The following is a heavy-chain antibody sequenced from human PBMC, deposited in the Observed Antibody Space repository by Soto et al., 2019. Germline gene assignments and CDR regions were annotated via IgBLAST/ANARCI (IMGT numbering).Heavy chain of an antibody. D-gene: IGHD5-12*01. CDR1: GFTFSSDG. CDR3: VRAAGYSGNDYVYYYGMDV. V-gene: IGHV3-33*01. CDR2: VWYDGGNK. Sequence: QVQLVESGGGVVQPGRSLRLSCAASGFTFSSDGMHWVRQAPGKGLEWVALVWYDGGNKYYADSVKGRFTSSRDNSKNTLHLQMNSLRDADTTVYYCVRAAGYSGNDYVYYYGMDVWGQGTTVTVSS. J-gene: IGHJ6*02.